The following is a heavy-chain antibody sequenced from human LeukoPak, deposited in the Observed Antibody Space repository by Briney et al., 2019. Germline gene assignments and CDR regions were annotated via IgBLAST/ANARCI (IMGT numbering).Heavy chain of an antibody. J-gene: IGHJ3*02. D-gene: IGHD1-1*01. CDR1: GGSFSGYY. CDR3: ARHQRSNIWYNAEAFDI. Sequence: PSETLSLTCAVYGGSFSGYYWNWIRQPPGKGLEWIGEINHSGSTNYNPSLKSRVTISLDTSKNQFSLKLISVTAIDTAVYYCARHQRSNIWYNAEAFDIWGQGTMVTVSS. CDR2: INHSGST. V-gene: IGHV4-34*01.